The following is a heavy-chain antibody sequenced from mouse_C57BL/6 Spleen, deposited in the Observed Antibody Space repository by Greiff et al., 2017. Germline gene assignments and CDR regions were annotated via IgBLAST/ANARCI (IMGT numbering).Heavy chain of an antibody. CDR2: INPNNGGT. CDR3: ERYPLMITTGGGFAY. D-gene: IGHD2-4*01. V-gene: IGHV1-26*01. J-gene: IGHJ3*01. CDR1: GYTFTDYY. Sequence: EVQLQQSGPELVKPGASVKISCKASGYTFTDYYMNWVKQSHGKSLEWIGDINPNNGGTSYNQKFKGKATLTVDKSSSTAYMELRSLTSEDSAVYYCERYPLMITTGGGFAYWGQGTLVTVSA.